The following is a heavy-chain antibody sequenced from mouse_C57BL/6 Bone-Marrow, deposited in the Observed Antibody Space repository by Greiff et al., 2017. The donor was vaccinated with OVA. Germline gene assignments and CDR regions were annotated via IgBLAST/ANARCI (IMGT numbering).Heavy chain of an antibody. Sequence: EVKLMESGGGLVKPGGSLKLSCAASGFTFSDYGMHWVRQAPEKGLEWVAYISSGSSTIYYADTVKGRFTISRDNAKNTLFLQMTSLRSEDTAMYYCALSWDAAYWGQGTLVTVSA. CDR2: ISSGSSTI. V-gene: IGHV5-17*01. CDR1: GFTFSDYG. D-gene: IGHD4-1*01. CDR3: ALSWDAAY. J-gene: IGHJ3*01.